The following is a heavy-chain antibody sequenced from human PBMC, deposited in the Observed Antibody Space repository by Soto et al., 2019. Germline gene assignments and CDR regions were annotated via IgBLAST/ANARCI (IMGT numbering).Heavy chain of an antibody. D-gene: IGHD2-21*01. V-gene: IGHV3-11*06. J-gene: IGHJ4*02. CDR1: GFTFSDFY. CDR2: ISINSNHK. CDR3: VRGGGGGQFDY. Sequence: GGTLRLSCAASGFTFSDFYMTWVRQAPGKGLEWLSYISINSNHKEYGDSVKGRHTISRDNAKNSLYLQMNSLRADDTAVYYCVRGGGGGQFDYWGQGTLVTVSS.